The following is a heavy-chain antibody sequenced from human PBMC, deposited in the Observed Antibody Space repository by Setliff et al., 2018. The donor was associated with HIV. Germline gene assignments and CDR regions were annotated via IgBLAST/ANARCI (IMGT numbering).Heavy chain of an antibody. CDR1: GFTFSSYA. V-gene: IGHV3-23*01. CDR2: IIGSGGST. J-gene: IGHJ3*02. D-gene: IGHD2-21*01. CDR3: EKDGDHRNGDYDAFVI. Sequence: PGGSLRLSCAASGFTFSSYAMSWVRQAAGKGLEWVSAIIGSGGSTYYADSVKGRFTISRDNSKNTLYLQMNSLRTEETAVYYCEKDGDHRNGDYDAFVIWGRGTMVTVSS.